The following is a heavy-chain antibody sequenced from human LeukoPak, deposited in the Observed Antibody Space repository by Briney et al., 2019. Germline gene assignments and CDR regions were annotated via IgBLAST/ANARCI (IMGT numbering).Heavy chain of an antibody. CDR1: GFTFTNYG. CDR2: IGTAGDT. Sequence: GGSLRLSCAASGFTFTNYGMHWVRQAIGKGLEGVSGIGTAGDTYDPGSVKGRFTISTENAKNYMYLQMHSLRAGDTAVYYCVRPSPYDSSGYYYDYWGQGTLVTVSS. J-gene: IGHJ4*02. CDR3: VRPSPYDSSGYYYDY. D-gene: IGHD3-22*01. V-gene: IGHV3-13*01.